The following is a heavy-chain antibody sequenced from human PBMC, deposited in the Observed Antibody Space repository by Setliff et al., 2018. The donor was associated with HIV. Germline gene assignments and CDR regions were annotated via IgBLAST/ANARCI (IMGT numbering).Heavy chain of an antibody. CDR3: ARLGRAIDDGGSSLRLDF. CDR2: ISSSGTT. D-gene: IGHD2-21*01. V-gene: IGHV4-4*09. CDR1: DDSFSNYD. Sequence: TLSLTCVVSDDSFSNYDWTWIRQSPGKALEWIGYISSSGTTNYNPSLRSRVTISMETSNTRFSLWLRSATAADTATYFCARLGRAIDDGGSSLRLDFWGQGMLVTVSS. J-gene: IGHJ4*02.